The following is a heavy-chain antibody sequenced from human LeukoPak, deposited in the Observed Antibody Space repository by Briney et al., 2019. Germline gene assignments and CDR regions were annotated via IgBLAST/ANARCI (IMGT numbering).Heavy chain of an antibody. CDR1: GYTLTELS. Sequence: ASVKVSCKVSGYTLTELSMHWVRQAPGKGLEWMGGFDPEDGETIYAQKFQGRVTMTEDTSTDTAYMELSSLRSEDTAAYYCATGGDYVRGGYYGMDVWGQGTTVTVSS. CDR2: FDPEDGET. V-gene: IGHV1-24*01. D-gene: IGHD4-17*01. J-gene: IGHJ6*02. CDR3: ATGGDYVRGGYYGMDV.